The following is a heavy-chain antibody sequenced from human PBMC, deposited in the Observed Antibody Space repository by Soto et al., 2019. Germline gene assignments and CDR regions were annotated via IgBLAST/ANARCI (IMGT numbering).Heavy chain of an antibody. CDR2: ISGSGGST. CDR1: GFTFSSYA. J-gene: IGHJ4*02. Sequence: EVQLLESGGGLVQPGGSLRLSCAASGFTFSSYAMRWVGQAPGKGLEWVSAISGSGGSTYYADSVKGRFTISRDNSQNTLYLQMNSLRGEETAVYYCAKGGEWLVPVDYWGQGTLVTVSS. D-gene: IGHD6-19*01. CDR3: AKGGEWLVPVDY. V-gene: IGHV3-23*01.